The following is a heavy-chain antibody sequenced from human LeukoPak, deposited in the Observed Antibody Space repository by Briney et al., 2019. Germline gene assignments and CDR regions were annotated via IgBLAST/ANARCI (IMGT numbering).Heavy chain of an antibody. CDR1: GFTFSNFL. D-gene: IGHD4-11*01. Sequence: PGGSLRLSCAASGFTFSNFLMTWVRQAPGRGLEWVALISYDESNKLYADSVKGRFTISRDNSKNTLYLQMNSLRAEDTAVYYCAKDGAVTTRYYYYNGMDVWGQGPRSPSP. J-gene: IGHJ6*02. V-gene: IGHV3-30*18. CDR2: ISYDESNK. CDR3: AKDGAVTTRYYYYNGMDV.